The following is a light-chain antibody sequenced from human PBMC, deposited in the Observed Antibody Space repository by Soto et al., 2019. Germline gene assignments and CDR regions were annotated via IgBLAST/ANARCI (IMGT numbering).Light chain of an antibody. CDR1: QSVSSY. CDR3: QRRSIRPYMYT. Sequence: EIVLTQSPATLSLSPGERATLSCRASQSVSSYLAWYQQKPGQAPRLLIYDASNRATGIPARFSGSGSGTDFTLTISSLEPEDFAVYYCQRRSIRPYMYTFGQGTKLEIK. J-gene: IGKJ2*01. CDR2: DAS. V-gene: IGKV3-11*01.